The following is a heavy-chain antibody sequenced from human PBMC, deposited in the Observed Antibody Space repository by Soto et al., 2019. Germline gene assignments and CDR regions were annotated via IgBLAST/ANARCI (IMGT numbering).Heavy chain of an antibody. CDR3: PSLIAAEGTFNCFAP. Sequence: PLETLSLTCIVSGGSITSGDYYWTWIRQPPGKGLEWIGYIHYSGNSYYNTSLKSRIAISVDMSKNQFSLRLSSVTAADTAGYYCPSLIAAEGTFNCFAPGGKGARVTVFS. J-gene: IGHJ5*02. CDR2: IHYSGNS. V-gene: IGHV4-30-4*01. CDR1: GGSITSGDYY. D-gene: IGHD6-13*01.